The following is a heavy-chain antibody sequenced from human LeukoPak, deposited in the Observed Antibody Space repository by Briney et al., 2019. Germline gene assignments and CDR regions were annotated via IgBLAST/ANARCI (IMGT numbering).Heavy chain of an antibody. Sequence: SETLSLTCAVYGGSFSGYYWSWIRQPPGKGLEWIGEINHSGSTNYNPSLKSRVTISVDTSKNQFSLKLSSVTAADTAVYYCARGPSQQQLVSFDYWGQGTLVTVSS. CDR2: INHSGST. V-gene: IGHV4-34*01. CDR1: GGSFSGYY. CDR3: ARGPSQQQLVSFDY. D-gene: IGHD6-13*01. J-gene: IGHJ4*02.